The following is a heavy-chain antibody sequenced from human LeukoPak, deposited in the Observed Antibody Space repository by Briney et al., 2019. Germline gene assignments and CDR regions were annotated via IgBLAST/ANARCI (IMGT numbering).Heavy chain of an antibody. D-gene: IGHD6-13*01. Sequence: GGSLRLSCAASGFTFTRHWMHWVRQAPGKGLEWVSRIKTDGTNTIYADFVEGRFTISRDNAKNSLSLQMDSLRVEDSAVYHCARGPRNSSSYQYFQHRGQGTLVTVSA. V-gene: IGHV3-74*01. CDR1: GFTFTRHW. CDR3: ARGPRNSSSYQYFQH. J-gene: IGHJ1*01. CDR2: IKTDGTNT.